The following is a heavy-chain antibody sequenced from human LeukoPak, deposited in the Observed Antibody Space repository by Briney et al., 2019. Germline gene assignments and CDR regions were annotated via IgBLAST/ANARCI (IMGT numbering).Heavy chain of an antibody. CDR1: GGTFSSYA. D-gene: IGHD5-18*01. J-gene: IGHJ6*02. CDR3: ARDHTAIRSDYYYYGMDV. Sequence: ASVKVSCKASGGTFSSYAISWVRQAPGQGLEWMGRIIPILGIANYAQKFQGRVTITADKSTSTAYMELSSLRSEDTAVYYCARDHTAIRSDYYYYGMDVWGQGTTVTVSS. CDR2: IIPILGIA. V-gene: IGHV1-69*04.